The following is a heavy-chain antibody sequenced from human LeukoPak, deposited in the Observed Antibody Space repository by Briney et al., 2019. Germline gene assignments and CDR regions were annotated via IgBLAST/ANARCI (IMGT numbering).Heavy chain of an antibody. J-gene: IGHJ3*02. CDR3: ARQKVVPADIGAFDI. D-gene: IGHD2-2*01. CDR2: ISYAGSNK. V-gene: IGHV3-30*03. CDR1: GFTFSSYG. Sequence: GGALRLSCAASGFTFSSYGMHGVRQAPGKGREWVAVISYAGSNKYYADSVKGGFTISRDNSKNTLYLQMNSLRAEDTAVYYCARQKVVPADIGAFDIWGQGTMVTVSS.